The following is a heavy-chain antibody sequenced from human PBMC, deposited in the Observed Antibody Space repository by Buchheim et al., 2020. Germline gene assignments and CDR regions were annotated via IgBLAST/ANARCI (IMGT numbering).Heavy chain of an antibody. Sequence: EVQLVESGGGLVQPGGSLRLSCVGSGFTFSNPYMDWVRQAPGRGLEWVGRARDKANSYTTQYAASVKGRLTISKDDSKNSLYLQMNSLKTEDTAVYYCASFSSWYIYWGQGTL. J-gene: IGHJ4*02. CDR2: ARDKANSYTT. CDR1: GFTFSNPY. CDR3: ASFSSWYIY. V-gene: IGHV3-72*01. D-gene: IGHD6-13*01.